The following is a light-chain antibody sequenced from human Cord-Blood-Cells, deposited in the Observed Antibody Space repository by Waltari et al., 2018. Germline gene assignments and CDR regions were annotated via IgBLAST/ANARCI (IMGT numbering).Light chain of an antibody. Sequence: QSALTQPRSVSGSPGQSVTISFTGTSSDDGGYNSVSWYQQHPGKAPKLMIYDVSKRPSGVPDRFSGSKSGNTASLTISGLQAEDEADYYCCSYAGSYTWVFGGGTKLTVL. CDR1: SSDDGGYNS. J-gene: IGLJ3*02. CDR3: CSYAGSYTWV. CDR2: DVS. V-gene: IGLV2-11*01.